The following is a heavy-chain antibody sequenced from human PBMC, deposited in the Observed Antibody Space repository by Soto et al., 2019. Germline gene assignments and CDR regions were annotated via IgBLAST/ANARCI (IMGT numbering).Heavy chain of an antibody. J-gene: IGHJ6*03. Sequence: EVQLVESGGGLVKPGGSLRLSCAASGFTFSNAWMSWVRQAPGEGLEWVGRLKSKTDGGTTHYAAPVKGRFTISRYDSKNTRYLQRHSLKTDDTAVYYCTPVRDHYDFWSGYYYYYMDVWGKGSTVTVSS. CDR2: LKSKTDGGTT. CDR3: TPVRDHYDFWSGYYYYYMDV. V-gene: IGHV3-15*01. D-gene: IGHD3-3*01. CDR1: GFTFSNAW.